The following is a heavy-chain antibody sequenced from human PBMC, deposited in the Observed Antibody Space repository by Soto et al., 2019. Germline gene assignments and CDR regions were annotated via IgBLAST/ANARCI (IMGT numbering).Heavy chain of an antibody. CDR3: ATESPGVTTNSFDF. D-gene: IGHD7-27*01. J-gene: IGHJ4*02. V-gene: IGHV1-2*04. CDR1: GYTFTGYY. CDR2: INPNSGGT. Sequence: ASVKVSCKASGYTFTGYYMHWVRQAPGQGLEWMGWINPNSGGTNYAQKFQGWVTMTRDTSISTAYMELSRLRSDDTAVYYCATESPGVTTNSFDFWGEGTLVTVSS.